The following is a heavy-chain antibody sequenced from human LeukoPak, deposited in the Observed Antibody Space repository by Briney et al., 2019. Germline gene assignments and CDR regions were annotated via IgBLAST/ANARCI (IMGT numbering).Heavy chain of an antibody. Sequence: GGSLRLSCAASGVTLSPYGMHWVRQAPGKGLEWVAVISYEGGTQYYADSVKGRYIISRDNPRNTLYLQMNNLRTEDTAVYYCAKEGTPQVSTWYDLWGQGTQVIVSS. D-gene: IGHD3-10*01. J-gene: IGHJ5*02. V-gene: IGHV3-30*18. CDR2: ISYEGGTQ. CDR1: GVTLSPYG. CDR3: AKEGTPQVSTWYDL.